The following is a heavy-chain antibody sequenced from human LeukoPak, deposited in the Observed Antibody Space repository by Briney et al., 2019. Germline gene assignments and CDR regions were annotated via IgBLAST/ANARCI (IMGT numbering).Heavy chain of an antibody. D-gene: IGHD3-10*01. CDR3: ARDLSYGSGEF. Sequence: HPGGSLRLSCAGSGFTFSHYGIYWVRQAPGKGLEWVAAIWYDGSKQLYRDAVKGRFTISRDDSKNTVFLQMNSLRAEDTAVYFCARDLSYGSGEFWGQGTLVTVSS. V-gene: IGHV3-33*01. CDR1: GFTFSHYG. CDR2: IWYDGSKQ. J-gene: IGHJ4*02.